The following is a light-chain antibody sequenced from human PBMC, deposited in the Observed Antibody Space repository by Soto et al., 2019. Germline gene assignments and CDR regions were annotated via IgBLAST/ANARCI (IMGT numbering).Light chain of an antibody. CDR3: QQYGSSPTT. CDR2: GAS. CDR1: QSVSSSY. Sequence: IFLTQSPSSLSFSPLETATLSSTASQSVSSSYLAWYQQKPGQAPRLLIYGASSRATGIPDRFSGSGSGTDFTLTISRLEPEDFAVYYCQQYGSSPTTFAQGTRLEI. V-gene: IGKV3-20*01. J-gene: IGKJ5*01.